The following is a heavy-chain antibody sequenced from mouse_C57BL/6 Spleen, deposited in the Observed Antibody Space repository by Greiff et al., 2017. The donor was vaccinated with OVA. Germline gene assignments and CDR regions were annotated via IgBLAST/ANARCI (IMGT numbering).Heavy chain of an antibody. J-gene: IGHJ1*03. D-gene: IGHD1-1*01. CDR2: INPSNGGT. Sequence: QVQLQQPGTELVKPGASVKLSCKASGYTFTSYWMHWVKQRPGQGLEWIGNINPSNGGTKYNEKFKSKATLTVDKSSSTAYMQLSSLTSEDSAVYYCARGHGSSPLYWYFDVWGTGTTVTVSS. V-gene: IGHV1-53*01. CDR1: GYTFTSYW. CDR3: ARGHGSSPLYWYFDV.